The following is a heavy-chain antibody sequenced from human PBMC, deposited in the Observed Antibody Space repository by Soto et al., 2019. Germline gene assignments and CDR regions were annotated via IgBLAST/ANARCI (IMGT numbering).Heavy chain of an antibody. J-gene: IGHJ4*02. CDR1: GFSLSTSGVG. V-gene: IGHV2-5*02. CDR3: AHRVGLHGIWNGGSFDF. Sequence: QISLKESGPTRVKPTQTLTLTCTFSGFSLSTSGVGVGWIRQPPGKALQQLALIYWDDDKRYSPSLKSRLTITKDTSKNQVVLTMTNMDPVDTATYYCAHRVGLHGIWNGGSFDFWGQGAQVTVSS. D-gene: IGHD1-1*01. CDR2: IYWDDDK.